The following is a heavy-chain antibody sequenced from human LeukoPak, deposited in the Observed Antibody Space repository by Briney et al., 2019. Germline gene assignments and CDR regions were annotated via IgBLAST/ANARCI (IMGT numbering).Heavy chain of an antibody. CDR3: ARDHRPRSFDV. CDR2: ISSINDVR. CDR1: GFTFNIYA. J-gene: IGHJ3*01. V-gene: IGHV3-48*04. Sequence: GGSLRLSCAASGFTFNIYAMNWVRQAPGKGLEWVSYISSINDVRYYADSVKGRFTISRDNAKNSLYLQMNSLRVEDTAVYYCARDHRPRSFDVWGQGTMVTVSS.